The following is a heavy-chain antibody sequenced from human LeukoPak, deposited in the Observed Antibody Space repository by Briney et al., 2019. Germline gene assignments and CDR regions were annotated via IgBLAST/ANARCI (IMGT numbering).Heavy chain of an antibody. D-gene: IGHD1-26*01. J-gene: IGHJ4*02. CDR2: ISGSGGST. CDR3: AKDWGRSGSSDY. V-gene: IGHV3-23*01. Sequence: GGSLRLSCAASGFTFSSYAMSWVRQAPGKGLEWVSAISGSGGSTYYADSGKGRFTISRDNSKNTLYLQMNSLKAEDTAVYSCAKDWGRSGSSDYWGQGTLVTVSS. CDR1: GFTFSSYA.